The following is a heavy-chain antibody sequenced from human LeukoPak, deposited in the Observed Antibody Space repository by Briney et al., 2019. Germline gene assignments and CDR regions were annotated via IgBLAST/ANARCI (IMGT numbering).Heavy chain of an antibody. Sequence: GGSLRLSCAASGFTFSNYEMHWVRQAPGKGLEWVSYISSSGSDIYYADSVKGRFTISRDNAKNSLYLHMNSLRAEDTAVYYCARDPIRGDYVIWGQGTLVTVSS. CDR3: ARDPIRGDYVI. J-gene: IGHJ4*02. CDR2: ISSSGSDI. D-gene: IGHD4-17*01. V-gene: IGHV3-48*03. CDR1: GFTFSNYE.